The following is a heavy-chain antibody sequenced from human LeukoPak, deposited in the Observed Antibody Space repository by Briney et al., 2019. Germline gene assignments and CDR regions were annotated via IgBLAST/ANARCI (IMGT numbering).Heavy chain of an antibody. Sequence: GGSLRLSCAPSGFTFSTYAISWVRQAPGKGLEWVSAISGSGGRTYYADSVKGRFTISRDNSKNTLYLQMNSLRAEDTAVYYCAKDSYSGSYGYFDYWGQGTLVTVSS. CDR2: ISGSGGRT. CDR3: AKDSYSGSYGYFDY. D-gene: IGHD1-26*01. V-gene: IGHV3-23*01. CDR1: GFTFSTYA. J-gene: IGHJ4*02.